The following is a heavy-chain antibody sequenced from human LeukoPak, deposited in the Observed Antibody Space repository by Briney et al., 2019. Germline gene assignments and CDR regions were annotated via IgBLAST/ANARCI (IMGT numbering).Heavy chain of an antibody. D-gene: IGHD4-17*01. CDR3: AREATVTIYSFDY. CDR2: ISGSGGST. V-gene: IGHV3-23*01. Sequence: GGSLRLSCAAPGFTFSSYALSWVRQAPGKGLEWASAISGSGGSTYYADSVKGRFTITRDNSKNTLYLQMNSLRAEDTAVYYCAREATVTIYSFDYWGQGTLVTVSS. J-gene: IGHJ4*02. CDR1: GFTFSSYA.